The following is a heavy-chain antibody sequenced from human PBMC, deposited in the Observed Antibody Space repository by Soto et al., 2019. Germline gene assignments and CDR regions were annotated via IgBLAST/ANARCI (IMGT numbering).Heavy chain of an antibody. D-gene: IGHD2-8*01. CDR3: ARGDSTDCSNGVCSFFYNHDMDV. CDR1: GYSFTDYH. CDR2: INPKSGGT. V-gene: IGHV1-2*04. Sequence: ASMKVSCKASGYSFTDYHIHWVRQAPGQGLEWLGRINPKSGGTSTAQKFQGWVTMTTDTSISTASMELTRLTSDDTAIYYCARGDSTDCSNGVCSFFYNHDMDVWGQGTTVTVSS. J-gene: IGHJ6*02.